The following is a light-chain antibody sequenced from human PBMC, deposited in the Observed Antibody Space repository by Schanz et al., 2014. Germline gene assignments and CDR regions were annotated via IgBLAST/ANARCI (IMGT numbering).Light chain of an antibody. V-gene: IGLV1-51*01. J-gene: IGLJ3*02. CDR3: AAWDDSLNAPV. CDR1: SSNIGNNY. Sequence: QSVLTQPPSVSAAPGQKVTISCSGSSSNIGNNYVSWYQQLPGTAPKLLIYDNNKRPSGIPDRFSGSKSGTSASLAITGLQAEDEADYYCAAWDDSLNAPVFGGGTKVTVL. CDR2: DNN.